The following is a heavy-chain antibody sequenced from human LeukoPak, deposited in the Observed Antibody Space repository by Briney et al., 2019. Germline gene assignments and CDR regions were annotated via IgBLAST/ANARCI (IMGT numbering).Heavy chain of an antibody. V-gene: IGHV4-31*02. CDR1: GFTFSDYY. J-gene: IGHJ3*02. D-gene: IGHD3-3*01. Sequence: LRLSCVVSGFTFSDYYMNWIRQAPGKGLEWIGYIYYSGSTYYNPSLKSRVTISVDTSKNQFSLKLRSVTAADTAVYYCARDGRYYDFWSGYYSDAFDIWGQGTMVTVSS. CDR3: ARDGRYYDFWSGYYSDAFDI. CDR2: IYYSGST.